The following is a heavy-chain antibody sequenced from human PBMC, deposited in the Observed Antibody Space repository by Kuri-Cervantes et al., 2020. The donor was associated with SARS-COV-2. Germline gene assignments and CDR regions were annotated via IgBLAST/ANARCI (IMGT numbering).Heavy chain of an antibody. V-gene: IGHV3-21*01. Sequence: GESLKISCAASGFTFSFHSMNWVRQAPGKGLEWVSSISSSSTYIYYPDSVKGRFTISRDSAKSSLYLQMNSLRVEDTAVYYCARYFGVITVDYWGRGTLVTVSS. CDR3: ARYFGVITVDY. D-gene: IGHD3-3*01. CDR2: ISSSSTYI. CDR1: GFTFSFHS. J-gene: IGHJ4*02.